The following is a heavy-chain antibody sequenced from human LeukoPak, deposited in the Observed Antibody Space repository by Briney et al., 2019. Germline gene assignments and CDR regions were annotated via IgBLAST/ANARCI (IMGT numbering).Heavy chain of an antibody. D-gene: IGHD4-23*01. CDR1: GSTFSSYA. CDR2: ISGSGSST. V-gene: IGHV3-23*01. J-gene: IGHJ3*02. Sequence: GWSLRLSCAASGSTFSSYAMSWVHQTPGKGLEWVSDISGSGSSTYYADSVKGRFTISRDNTKNSLYLQMNSLRAADTALYYCARGSTVVTLDDAFDIWGQGTMVTVSS. CDR3: ARGSTVVTLDDAFDI.